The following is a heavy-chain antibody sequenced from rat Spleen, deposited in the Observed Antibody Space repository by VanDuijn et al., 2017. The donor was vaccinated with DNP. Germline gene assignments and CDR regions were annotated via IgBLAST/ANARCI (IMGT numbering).Heavy chain of an antibody. J-gene: IGHJ2*01. CDR1: GFTFSNYG. CDR3: TTHNYYFDY. Sequence: EVQLVESGGGLVQPGRSLKLSCAASGFTFSNYGMAWVRQAPTKGLEWVASITNSGGSTYYRDSVKGRFTISRDNAKSTLYLQMDSLRSEDTATYYCTTHNYYFDYWGQGVMVTVSA. V-gene: IGHV5-27*01. CDR2: ITNSGGST. D-gene: IGHD1-10*01.